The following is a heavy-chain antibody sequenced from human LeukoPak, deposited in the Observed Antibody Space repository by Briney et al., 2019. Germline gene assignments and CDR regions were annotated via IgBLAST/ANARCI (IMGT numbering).Heavy chain of an antibody. D-gene: IGHD3-10*01. Sequence: GGSLRLSCVASGFTFSSYGMHWVRQAPGKGLEWVASISPSSSYIYYADSVKGRFTISRDNAKNSLYLQMNSLRDEDTAVYYCARAPPRYGSGSFHFDFWGQGTLVTVSS. V-gene: IGHV3-21*01. J-gene: IGHJ4*02. CDR2: ISPSSSYI. CDR1: GFTFSSYG. CDR3: ARAPPRYGSGSFHFDF.